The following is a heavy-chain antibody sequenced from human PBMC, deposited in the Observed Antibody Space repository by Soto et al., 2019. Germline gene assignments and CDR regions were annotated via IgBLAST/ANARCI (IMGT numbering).Heavy chain of an antibody. CDR2: IKQDGSEK. CDR3: ARVRIRGVPPMDV. D-gene: IGHD3-10*01. CDR1: GFTFSSYW. J-gene: IGHJ6*02. Sequence: EVQLVESGGGLVQPGGSLRLSCAASGFTFSSYWMSWVRQAPGKGLEWVANIKQDGSEKYYVDSVKGRFTISRDNAKNSLYLQMNNLRAEDTAVYYCARVRIRGVPPMDVWGQGTTVTVSS. V-gene: IGHV3-7*01.